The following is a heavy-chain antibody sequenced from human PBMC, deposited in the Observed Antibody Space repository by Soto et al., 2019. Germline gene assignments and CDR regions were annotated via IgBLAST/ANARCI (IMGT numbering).Heavy chain of an antibody. V-gene: IGHV1-18*01. Sequence: GSVKVSCKASGYTFTNYGINWVRQAPGQGLEWMGWISVYTGNTNYAQKFQGRVTMTTDTSTRTVFMELRTLRSDDTAVYYCAKDFEAAYYYESSGYWGAFDVWGQGTMVTVSS. J-gene: IGHJ3*01. CDR3: AKDFEAAYYYESSGYWGAFDV. CDR1: GYTFTNYG. CDR2: ISVYTGNT. D-gene: IGHD3-22*01.